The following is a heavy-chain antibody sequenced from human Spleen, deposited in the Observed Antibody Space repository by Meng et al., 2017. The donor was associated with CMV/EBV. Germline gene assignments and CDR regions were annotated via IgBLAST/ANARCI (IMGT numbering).Heavy chain of an antibody. V-gene: IGHV3-7*01. Sequence: GGSLRLSCAPSGFTFNNYWMSWVRLAPGMGLEWVASIKEDGSDTYYVDSVRGRFSISRDNAKNSVYLQIDNLRVDDTAVYFCARDFAPSAWYYYYGMDVWGQGTTVTVSS. D-gene: IGHD6-19*01. J-gene: IGHJ6*02. CDR1: GFTFNNYW. CDR2: IKEDGSDT. CDR3: ARDFAPSAWYYYYGMDV.